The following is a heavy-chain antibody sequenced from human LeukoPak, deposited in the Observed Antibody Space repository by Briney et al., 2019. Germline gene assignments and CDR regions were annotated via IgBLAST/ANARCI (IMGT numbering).Heavy chain of an antibody. V-gene: IGHV3-30*02. J-gene: IGHJ4*02. CDR2: IRYDGINK. CDR1: EFTFRTYG. CDR3: ARAFYYGSGSSGWYFDF. Sequence: TGGSLRLSCAASEFTFRTYGMHWVRQAPGKGLEWVVFIRYDGINKYYADSMKGRFTISRDNTKNSLYLQMNSLRAEDTAVYYCARAFYYGSGSSGWYFDFWGQGTLVTVSS. D-gene: IGHD3-10*01.